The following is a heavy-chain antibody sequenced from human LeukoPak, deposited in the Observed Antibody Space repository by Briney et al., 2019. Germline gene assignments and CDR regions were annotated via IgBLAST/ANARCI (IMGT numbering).Heavy chain of an antibody. CDR2: IYHSGST. Sequence: SETLSLTCTVSGGSISNYYWSWIRQPPGKGLEWIGYIYHSGSTNYNPSLKSRVTISVDTSKNQFSLKLSSVTAADTAVYSCVRSSSSIFDYWGQGTLVTVSS. CDR1: GGSISNYY. J-gene: IGHJ4*02. V-gene: IGHV4-59*08. D-gene: IGHD6-6*01. CDR3: VRSSSSIFDY.